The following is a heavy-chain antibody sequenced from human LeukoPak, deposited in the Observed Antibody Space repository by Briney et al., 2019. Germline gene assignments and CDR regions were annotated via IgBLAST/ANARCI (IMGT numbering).Heavy chain of an antibody. CDR3: ARGPCTSANCYWSLDY. CDR1: GGSINDYW. CDR2: VYYSAST. V-gene: IGHV4-59*01. J-gene: IGHJ4*02. D-gene: IGHD2-2*01. Sequence: SETLSLTCSVSGGSINDYWWSWIRQPPGKGLEYIGFVYYSASTNYNPSLKSRVTMSLDTSKNQFSLNLNSVTAADTAVYYCARGPCTSANCYWSLDYWGQGTLVTVSS.